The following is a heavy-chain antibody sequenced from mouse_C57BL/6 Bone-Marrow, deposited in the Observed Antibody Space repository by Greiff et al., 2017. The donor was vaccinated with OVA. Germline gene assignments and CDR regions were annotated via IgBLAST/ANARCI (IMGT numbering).Heavy chain of an antibody. J-gene: IGHJ2*01. D-gene: IGHD1-1*01. CDR3: ARARITTAEGFDD. CDR2: ISYDGSN. V-gene: IGHV3-6*01. CDR1: GYSITSGYY. Sequence: EVQLQESGPGLVKPSQSLSLTCSVTGYSITSGYYWNWIRQFPGNKLEWMGYISYDGSNNYNPSLNNRISITRDESKNKFFLKLNSVTTEDTATDYCARARITTAEGFDDWGQGTTLTVSS.